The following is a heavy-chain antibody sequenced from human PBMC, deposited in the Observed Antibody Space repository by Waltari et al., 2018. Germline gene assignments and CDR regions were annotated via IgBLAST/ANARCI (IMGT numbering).Heavy chain of an antibody. CDR3: ARQPRLRIGYCSSTSCLGEFDY. CDR1: GYSISSGYY. D-gene: IGHD2-2*01. CDR2: IYHSGST. J-gene: IGHJ4*02. Sequence: QVQLQESGPGLVKPSETLSLTCAVSGYSISSGYYWGWIRQPPGKGLEWIGSIYHSGSTYDNPALRSRVTISVDTSKNQFSLKLSSVTAADTAVYYCARQPRLRIGYCSSTSCLGEFDYWGQGTLVTVSS. V-gene: IGHV4-38-2*01.